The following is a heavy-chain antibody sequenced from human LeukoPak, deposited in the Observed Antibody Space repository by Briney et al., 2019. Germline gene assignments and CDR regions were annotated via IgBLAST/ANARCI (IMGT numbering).Heavy chain of an antibody. Sequence: SETLSLTCTVSGGSISSYYWSWIRQPPGKGLEWIGYIYYSGSTNYNPSLKSRVTISVDTSKNQFSLKLSSVTAADTAVYYCARAPGFYGSGSRAMYYFDYWGQGTLVTVSS. CDR2: IYYSGST. CDR3: ARAPGFYGSGSRAMYYFDY. J-gene: IGHJ4*02. D-gene: IGHD3-10*01. V-gene: IGHV4-59*01. CDR1: GGSISSYY.